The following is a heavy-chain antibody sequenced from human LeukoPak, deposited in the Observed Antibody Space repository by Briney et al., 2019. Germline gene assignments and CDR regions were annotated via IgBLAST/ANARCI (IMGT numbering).Heavy chain of an antibody. CDR2: ISYDGSNK. V-gene: IGHV3-30*04. D-gene: IGHD3-10*01. CDR3: ARAGMVRGDENWFDP. J-gene: IGHJ5*02. Sequence: GGSLRLSCAASGFTFSSYAMHWVRQAPGKGLEWVAVISYDGSNKYYADPVKGRFTISRDNSKNTLYLQMNSLRAEDTAVYYCARAGMVRGDENWFDPWGQGTLVTVSS. CDR1: GFTFSSYA.